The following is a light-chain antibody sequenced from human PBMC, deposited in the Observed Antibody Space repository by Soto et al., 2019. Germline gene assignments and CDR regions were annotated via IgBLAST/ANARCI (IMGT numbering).Light chain of an antibody. J-gene: IGKJ1*01. CDR2: GAS. CDR1: QNVNSD. CDR3: QQYKNWPPWT. V-gene: IGKV3-15*01. Sequence: EIEMTQSPVTLSVSPGERATLSCRASQNVNSDLAWYQQKPGQAPRLLIYGASSRASGTPARFSGSGSGTQFSLTISSLQSDDFALYYCQQYKNWPPWTFGQRTKVEIK.